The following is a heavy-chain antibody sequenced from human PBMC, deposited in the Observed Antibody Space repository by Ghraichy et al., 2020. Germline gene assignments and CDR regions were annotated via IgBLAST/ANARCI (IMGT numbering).Heavy chain of an antibody. CDR2: MYHSGTT. D-gene: IGHD4-17*01. V-gene: IGHV4-4*02. CDR1: GGSISGSNW. CDR3: ARASDFSDHARWFDP. J-gene: IGHJ5*02. Sequence: SETLSLTCAVSGGSISGSNWWSWVRQPPGKGLEWIGEMYHSGTTNYNPSLRSRVSISVDKTKNQFSLKLTSVTAADTDVYYCARASDFSDHARWFDPWGQGTLVTVSS.